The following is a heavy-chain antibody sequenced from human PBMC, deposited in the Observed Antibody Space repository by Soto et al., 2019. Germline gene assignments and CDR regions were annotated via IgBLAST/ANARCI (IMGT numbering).Heavy chain of an antibody. CDR2: INPSGGST. D-gene: IGHD5-12*01. J-gene: IGHJ3*02. CDR3: ARDLVATSPLGAFDI. V-gene: IGHV1-46*03. Sequence: ASVKVSCKASGYTFTSYYMHWVRQAPGQGLEWMGIINPSGGSTSYAQKFQGRVTMTRDTSTSTVYMELSSLRSEDAAVYYCARDLVATSPLGAFDIWGQGTMVTVSS. CDR1: GYTFTSYY.